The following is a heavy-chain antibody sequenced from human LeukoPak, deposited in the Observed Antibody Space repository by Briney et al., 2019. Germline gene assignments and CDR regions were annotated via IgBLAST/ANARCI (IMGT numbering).Heavy chain of an antibody. V-gene: IGHV3-64*01. D-gene: IGHD6-19*01. CDR1: GFSFSAYI. Sequence: QPGGTLRLSCVASGFSFSAYIMHWVRQARGKGLEYVSAIRSDGSSTFYPNSVKGRFTISRDNSKSTLYLQMGSLRAEDTAVYYCTRRYGGHSGSAGYHDSWGQGTLVTVSS. J-gene: IGHJ4*02. CDR3: TRRYGGHSGSAGYHDS. CDR2: IRSDGSST.